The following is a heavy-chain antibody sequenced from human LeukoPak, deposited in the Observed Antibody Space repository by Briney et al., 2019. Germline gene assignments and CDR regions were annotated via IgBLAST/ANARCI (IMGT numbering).Heavy chain of an antibody. Sequence: SETLSLTCTVSGGSISSGDYYWSWIRQPPGKGLEWIGYIYYSGSTYYNPSLKSRVTISVDTSKNQFSLKLSSVTAADTAVYYCAREVGGYSYGYYYYYGMDVWGQGTTVTVSS. D-gene: IGHD5-18*01. CDR1: GGSISSGDYY. V-gene: IGHV4-30-4*01. J-gene: IGHJ6*02. CDR2: IYYSGST. CDR3: AREVGGYSYGYYYYYGMDV.